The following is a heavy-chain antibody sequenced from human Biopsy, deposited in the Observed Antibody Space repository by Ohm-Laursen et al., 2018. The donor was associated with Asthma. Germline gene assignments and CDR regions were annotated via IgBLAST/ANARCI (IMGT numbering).Heavy chain of an antibody. D-gene: IGHD1-26*01. CDR3: AKDVFPGWELRRGPDY. J-gene: IGHJ4*02. CDR2: ISFDGSNK. Sequence: SLSLSCTASGFTFSNYGMHSVRQTPGKGLAWLAVISFDGSNKNYTDSVKARFTISRDNSRNTLHLQMNSLRAEDTAVYYCAKDVFPGWELRRGPDYWGQGTLVTVSS. V-gene: IGHV3-30*18. CDR1: GFTFSNYG.